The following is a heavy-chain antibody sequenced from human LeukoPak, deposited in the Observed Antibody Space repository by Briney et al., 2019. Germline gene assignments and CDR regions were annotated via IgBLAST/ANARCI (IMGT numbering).Heavy chain of an antibody. CDR3: ARETPSEVYSSSSAFDY. J-gene: IGHJ4*02. CDR2: IIPIFGTA. CDR1: GGTFSSYA. D-gene: IGHD6-6*01. Sequence: SVKVSCKASGGTFSSYAISWVRQAPGQGLEWMGGIIPIFGTANYAQKFQGRVTITADKSTSTAYMEPRSLRSDDTAVYYCARETPSEVYSSSSAFDYWGQGTLVTVSS. V-gene: IGHV1-69*06.